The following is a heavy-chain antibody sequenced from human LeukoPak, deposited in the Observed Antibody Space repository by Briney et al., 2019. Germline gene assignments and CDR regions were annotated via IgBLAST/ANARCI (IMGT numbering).Heavy chain of an antibody. V-gene: IGHV4-39*01. CDR1: GGSISSSSYY. D-gene: IGHD2-15*01. J-gene: IGHJ6*03. CDR3: ASTCGSCFYYYMDV. Sequence: PSETLSLTCTVSGGSISSSSYYWGWIRQPPGKGLEWIGSIYYSGSTYYNPSLKSRVTISVDTSKNQFSLKLSSVTAADTAVYYCASTCGSCFYYYMDVWGKGTTVTVSS. CDR2: IYYSGST.